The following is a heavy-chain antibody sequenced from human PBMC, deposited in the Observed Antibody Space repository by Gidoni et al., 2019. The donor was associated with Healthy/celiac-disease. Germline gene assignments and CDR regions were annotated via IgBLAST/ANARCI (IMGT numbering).Heavy chain of an antibody. Sequence: QVQLVESGGGVVQPGRSLRRSCAASGFTFSSDGMHWVRQAPGKGLEWVAVIWYDGSNKYYSDSVKGRFTISRDNSKNTLYLQMNSLRAEDTAVYYCARDYYDSSGYWDYFDYWGQGTLVTVSS. CDR2: IWYDGSNK. CDR3: ARDYYDSSGYWDYFDY. J-gene: IGHJ4*02. V-gene: IGHV3-33*01. CDR1: GFTFSSDG. D-gene: IGHD3-22*01.